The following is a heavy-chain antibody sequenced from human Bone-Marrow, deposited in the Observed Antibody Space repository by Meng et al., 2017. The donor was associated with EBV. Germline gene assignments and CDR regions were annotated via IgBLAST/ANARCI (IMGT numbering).Heavy chain of an antibody. D-gene: IGHD3-3*01. J-gene: IGHJ4*02. CDR2: INPNSGGT. V-gene: IGHV1-2*06. CDR1: GYTFSGYY. CDR3: ARDLTNDYFDY. Sequence: VQLVQSGAEVKKPGASVKVSFKASGYTFSGYYMHWVRQAPGQGLEWMGRINPNSGGTNYAQKFQGRVTMSRDTSISTAYMELSRLRSDDTALYYCARDLTNDYFDYWGQGTLVTVSS.